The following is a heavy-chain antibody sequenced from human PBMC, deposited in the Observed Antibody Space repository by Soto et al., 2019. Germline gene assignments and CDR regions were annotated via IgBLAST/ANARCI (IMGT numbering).Heavy chain of an antibody. CDR1: GFTFIVYS. D-gene: IGHD6-13*01. V-gene: IGHV3-48*01. Sequence: GGSLRLSCAASGFTFIVYSMNWVRQAPGKGLEWVSYISSSSSTIHYADSVKGRFTISRDNAKNSLYLQMNSLRAEDTAVYYCARDEGSSSWLDFWGQGTLVTVSS. CDR3: ARDEGSSSWLDF. J-gene: IGHJ4*02. CDR2: ISSSSSTI.